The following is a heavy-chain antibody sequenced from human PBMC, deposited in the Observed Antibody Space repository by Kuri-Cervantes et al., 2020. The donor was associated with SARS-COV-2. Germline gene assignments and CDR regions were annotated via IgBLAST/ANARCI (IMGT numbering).Heavy chain of an antibody. V-gene: IGHV3-23*01. J-gene: IGHJ4*02. CDR2: ISGSGGST. D-gene: IGHD1-1*01. Sequence: GGSLRLSCAASGFTFSSYAMSWVRQAPGKGLEWVSAISGSGGSTYYADSVKGRFTISRDNSKNTLYLQMNSLRDEDTAVYYCARALDRPLYYFDYWGQGTLVTVSS. CDR3: ARALDRPLYYFDY. CDR1: GFTFSSYA.